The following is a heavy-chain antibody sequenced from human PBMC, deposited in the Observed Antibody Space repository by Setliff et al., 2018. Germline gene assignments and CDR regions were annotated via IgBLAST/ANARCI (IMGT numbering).Heavy chain of an antibody. D-gene: IGHD6-19*01. CDR3: AVHYSSAWCKWTPFDH. Sequence: GGSLRLSCAASGFTFISYWMSWVRQAPGKGLEWVATIKQDGGEKYYVDSVKGRFTISRDNAKNSLYLQMNSLRAEDTAVYYCAVHYSSAWCKWTPFDHWGRGTLVTVSS. J-gene: IGHJ4*02. V-gene: IGHV3-7*01. CDR1: GFTFISYW. CDR2: IKQDGGEK.